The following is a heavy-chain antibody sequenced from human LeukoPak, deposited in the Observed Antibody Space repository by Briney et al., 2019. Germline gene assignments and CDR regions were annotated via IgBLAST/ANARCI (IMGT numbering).Heavy chain of an antibody. Sequence: PSETLSLTCTVSGYSVSSGYYWSWIRQPPGKGLEWIGEINHSGSTNYNPSLKSRVSISAVTSKSQFSLKLTSVTAADTAVYYCVREREGYFDLWGRGTRVTVSS. CDR1: GYSVSSGYY. CDR3: VREREGYFDL. J-gene: IGHJ2*01. V-gene: IGHV4-38-2*02. CDR2: INHSGST.